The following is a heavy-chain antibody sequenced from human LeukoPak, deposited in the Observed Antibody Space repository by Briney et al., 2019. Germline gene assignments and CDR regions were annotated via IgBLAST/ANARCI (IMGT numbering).Heavy chain of an antibody. CDR2: IWYDGSNK. CDR1: GFTFSSYG. J-gene: IGHJ6*02. V-gene: IGHV3-33*01. CDR3: ARDKRYYYGMDV. Sequence: GRSLRPSCAASGFTFSSYGMHWVRQAPGKGLEWVAVIWYDGSNKYYADSVKGRFTISRDNSKNTLYLQMNSLRAEDTAVYYCARDKRYYYGMDVWGQGTTVTVSS.